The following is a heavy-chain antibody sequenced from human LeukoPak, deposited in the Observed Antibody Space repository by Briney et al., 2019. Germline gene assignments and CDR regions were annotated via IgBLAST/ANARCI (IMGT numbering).Heavy chain of an antibody. V-gene: IGHV1-18*01. Sequence: GASVKVSCKASGYTFTSYGISWVRQAPGQGLEWMGWISAYNGNTNYAQKLQGRVTMTTDTSTSTAYMELRSLRSDDTAVYYCARDGYDFWSGYWSNAFDIWGQGTMVTVSS. CDR1: GYTFTSYG. CDR3: ARDGYDFWSGYWSNAFDI. J-gene: IGHJ3*02. CDR2: ISAYNGNT. D-gene: IGHD3-3*01.